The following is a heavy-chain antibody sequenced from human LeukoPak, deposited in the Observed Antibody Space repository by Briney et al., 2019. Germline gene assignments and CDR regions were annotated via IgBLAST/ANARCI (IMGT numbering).Heavy chain of an antibody. CDR1: GGSISSYY. Sequence: SETLSLTCTVSGGSISSYYWSWIRQPPGKGLEWIGYIYYSGSTNYNPSLKSRVTISVDTSKNQFSLKLSSVTAADTAVYYCARSEWELASFDYWGQGTLVTVSS. V-gene: IGHV4-59*01. D-gene: IGHD1-26*01. CDR2: IYYSGST. CDR3: ARSEWELASFDY. J-gene: IGHJ4*02.